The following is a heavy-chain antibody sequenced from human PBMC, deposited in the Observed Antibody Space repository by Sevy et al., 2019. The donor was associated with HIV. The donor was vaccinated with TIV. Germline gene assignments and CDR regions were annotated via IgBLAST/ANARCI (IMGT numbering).Heavy chain of an antibody. CDR2: ISHDGSHK. J-gene: IGHJ4*02. V-gene: IGHV3-30*04. Sequence: GGSLRLSCAASGFTFRNYAIHWVRQAPGKGLGWVAVISHDGSHKYSADSVKGRFTISRDNSKNTLYLQMNSLRAEDTAMYYCARDPTIYASGWYCFDYWGQGTLVTVSS. D-gene: IGHD6-19*01. CDR1: GFTFRNYA. CDR3: ARDPTIYASGWYCFDY.